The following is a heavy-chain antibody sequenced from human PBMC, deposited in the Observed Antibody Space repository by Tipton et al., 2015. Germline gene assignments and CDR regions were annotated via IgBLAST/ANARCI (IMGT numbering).Heavy chain of an antibody. V-gene: IGHV1-18*04. D-gene: IGHD2-2*02. CDR2: ISGYNGNT. CDR1: GYTFTDFY. Sequence: QSGAEVKKPGASVKVSCKASGYTFTDFYLHWVRQVPGQGLEWMGWISGYNGNTNYAQKLQGRVTMTTDTSTSTAYMELRSLTSDDTAVYYCARETDRWGVVLPDAISCDYWGQGTLVTVSS. CDR3: ARETDRWGVVLPDAISCDY. J-gene: IGHJ4*02.